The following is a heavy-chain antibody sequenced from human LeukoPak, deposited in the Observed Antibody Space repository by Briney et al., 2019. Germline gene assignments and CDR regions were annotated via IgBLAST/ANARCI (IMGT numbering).Heavy chain of an antibody. CDR2: IKQDGSVK. J-gene: IGHJ4*02. D-gene: IGHD3-3*02. CDR1: GFTFSSYA. Sequence: PGGSLRLSCAASGFTFSSYAMSWVRQAPGKGLEWVANIKQDGSVKNYVDSMEGRFIISRDNAKNLLYLQMNSLGAEDTAVYYCVRTSRSISSDYWGQGTQVTVSS. CDR3: VRTSRSISSDY. V-gene: IGHV3-7*01.